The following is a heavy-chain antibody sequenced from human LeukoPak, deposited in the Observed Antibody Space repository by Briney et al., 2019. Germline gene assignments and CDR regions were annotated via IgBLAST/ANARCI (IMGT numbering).Heavy chain of an antibody. V-gene: IGHV1-18*01. CDR2: ISAYNGNT. CDR3: ARSDRADYYYYYMDV. D-gene: IGHD3-22*01. CDR1: GYTFTSYG. Sequence: ASVKVSCKAAGYTFTSYGISWVRQAPGQGMEWMGGISAYNGNTNYAQKLQGRVTMTTDTSTSTAYMELRSLRSDDTAVYYCARSDRADYYYYYMDVWGKGTTVTVSS. J-gene: IGHJ6*03.